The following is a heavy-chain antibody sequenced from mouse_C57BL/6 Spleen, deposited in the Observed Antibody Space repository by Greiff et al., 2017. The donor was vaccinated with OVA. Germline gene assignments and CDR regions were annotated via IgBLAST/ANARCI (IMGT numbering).Heavy chain of an antibody. CDR3: ARHGGSYYGNYCAY. Sequence: VKLMESGPGLVAPSQSLSITCTVSGFSLTSYGVHWVRQPPGKGLEWLVVIWSDGSTTYNSALKSRLSISKDNSKSQVFLKMNSLQTDDTAMYYCARHGGSYYGNYCAYWGQGTLVTVSA. J-gene: IGHJ3*01. CDR2: IWSDGST. V-gene: IGHV2-6-1*01. CDR1: GFSLTSYG. D-gene: IGHD2-1*01.